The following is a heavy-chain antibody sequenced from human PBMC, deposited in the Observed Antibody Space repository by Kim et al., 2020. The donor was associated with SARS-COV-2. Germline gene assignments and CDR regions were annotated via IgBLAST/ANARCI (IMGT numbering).Heavy chain of an antibody. Sequence: GGSLRLSCGASGFTFNNYAMHWVRQAPGKGLEWVAVISYDGSIKYYADSVKGHFTVSRGWSNNTLYLHMRSLRHEDTALYYCAQSSAFVWFGKGLSTFD. V-gene: IGHV3-30*18. J-gene: IGHJ3*01. CDR3: AQSSAFVWFGKGLSTFD. CDR1: GFTFNNYA. CDR2: ISYDGSIK. D-gene: IGHD3-10*01.